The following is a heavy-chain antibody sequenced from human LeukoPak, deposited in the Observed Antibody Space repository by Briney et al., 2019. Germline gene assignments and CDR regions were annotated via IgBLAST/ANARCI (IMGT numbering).Heavy chain of an antibody. CDR2: ISNTGSPI. J-gene: IGHJ4*02. CDR3: VTDWPVW. D-gene: IGHD3-16*01. CDR1: GFTFSGSG. V-gene: IGHV3-48*01. Sequence: GGSLRLSCVVSGFTFSGSGMHWVRQAPGKGLEWVSYISNTGSPIYYADSVKARFTISRDNAKNSLWLQMSSLRADDTAVYFCVTDWPVWWSLGTLVTVSS.